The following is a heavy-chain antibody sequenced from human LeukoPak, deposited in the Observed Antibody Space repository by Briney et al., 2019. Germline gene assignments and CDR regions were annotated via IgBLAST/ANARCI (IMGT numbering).Heavy chain of an antibody. CDR3: ARGGLILRYFVDYYYYYMDV. Sequence: GASVKVSCKASGYTFTSYGISWVRQAPGQGLEWMGWISAFNGNTNYAQMLQGRLTMTTDTSSSTAYMELRSLRSDGTAVYYCARGGLILRYFVDYYYYYMDVWGKGTTVTVSS. V-gene: IGHV1-18*01. J-gene: IGHJ6*03. CDR1: GYTFTSYG. CDR2: ISAFNGNT. D-gene: IGHD3-9*01.